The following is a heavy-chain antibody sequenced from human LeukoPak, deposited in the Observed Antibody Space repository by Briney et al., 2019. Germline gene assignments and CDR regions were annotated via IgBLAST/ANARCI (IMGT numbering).Heavy chain of an antibody. CDR3: ARDGISVAGYDY. CDR1: GYTFTGYY. CDR2: INPNSCVT. J-gene: IGHJ4*02. D-gene: IGHD6-19*01. V-gene: IGHV1-2*02. Sequence: ASVKVSCKSSGYTFTGYYMHWVRQAPGQGLDWMGWINPNSCVTNSAQKFQGRVIMTRDTSISTAYMESSRLRASGRPGYDCARDGISVAGYDYWGQGNPVTVSP.